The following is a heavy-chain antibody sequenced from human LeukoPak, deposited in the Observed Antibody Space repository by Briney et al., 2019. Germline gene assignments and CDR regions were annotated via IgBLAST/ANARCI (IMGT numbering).Heavy chain of an antibody. CDR2: ISGSGGST. CDR3: AREDNGIYSAFIDY. CDR1: GFTFSSYA. J-gene: IGHJ4*02. V-gene: IGHV3-23*01. Sequence: GGSLRLSCAASGFTFSSYAMSWVRQAPGKGLEWVSAISGSGGSTYYADSVKGRFTISRDNAKNSLYLQMNSLRAEDTAVYYCAREDNGIYSAFIDYWGQGTLVTVSS. D-gene: IGHD6-13*01.